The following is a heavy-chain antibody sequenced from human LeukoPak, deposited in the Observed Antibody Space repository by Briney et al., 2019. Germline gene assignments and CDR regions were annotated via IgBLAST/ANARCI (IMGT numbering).Heavy chain of an antibody. Sequence: GGSLRLSCAASGFTFSNYAMSWVRQAPGKGLEWVSVIGGSGDSTYYADSVKGRFTISRDNSKNTLYLQMNSLRAEDTAVYYCATGILTGYSGYSDHWGQGTLVTVAS. D-gene: IGHD3-9*01. CDR2: IGGSGDST. V-gene: IGHV3-23*01. CDR1: GFTFSNYA. J-gene: IGHJ4*02. CDR3: ATGILTGYSGYSDH.